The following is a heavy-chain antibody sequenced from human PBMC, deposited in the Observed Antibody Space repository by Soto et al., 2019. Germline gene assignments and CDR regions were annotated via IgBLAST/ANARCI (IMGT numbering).Heavy chain of an antibody. CDR1: GVTSSRWR. CDR3: AKWLRGGSYYCDV. J-gene: IGHJ4*02. CDR2: VDSSSTT. V-gene: IGHV3-53*01. Sequence: GLLRVSCGAAGVTSSRWRLHWVRQVPGTGLEWGSLVDSSSTTYYADSVRGLFTISRDNSKNTVYLQMSSLRAEDTALYYCAKWLRGGSYYCDVWGPVALVTVS. D-gene: IGHD2-15*01.